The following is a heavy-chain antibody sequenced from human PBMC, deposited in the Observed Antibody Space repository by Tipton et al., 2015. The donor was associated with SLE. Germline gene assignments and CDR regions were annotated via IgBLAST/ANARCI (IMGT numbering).Heavy chain of an antibody. CDR2: ISGSSTYR. V-gene: IGHV3-21*03. J-gene: IGHJ3*02. CDR1: GFRFGAYA. D-gene: IGHD3-22*01. CDR3: ATPTHYYDSLGFSSGAFDI. Sequence: GSLRLSCKGSGFRFGAYALSWVRQAPGKGLEWISSISGSSTYRWFADSVKGRFTISRDNAKNTVFLEMNSLRVEDTAVYYCATPTHYYDSLGFSSGAFDIWGRGTRVTVSS.